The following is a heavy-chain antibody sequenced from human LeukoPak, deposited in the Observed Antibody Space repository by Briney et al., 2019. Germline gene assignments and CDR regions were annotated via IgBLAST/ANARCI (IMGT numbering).Heavy chain of an antibody. Sequence: SETLSLTCTVSGGSISSSSYYWGWIRQPPGKGLEWIGSIYYSGSTYYNPSLKSRVTISVDTSKNQFSLKLSSVTAADTAVYYCARPDTAMDYGMDVWGQGTTVTVSS. V-gene: IGHV4-39*01. CDR3: ARPDTAMDYGMDV. CDR1: GGSISSSSYY. CDR2: IYYSGST. J-gene: IGHJ6*02. D-gene: IGHD5-18*01.